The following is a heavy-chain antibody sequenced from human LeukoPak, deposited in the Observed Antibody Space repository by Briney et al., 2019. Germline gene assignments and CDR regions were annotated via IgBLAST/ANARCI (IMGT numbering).Heavy chain of an antibody. CDR2: ISVSGLTT. V-gene: IGHV3-23*01. CDR1: GFTFSTYA. CDR3: AKDGYDYDSSYSYFDY. J-gene: IGHJ4*02. D-gene: IGHD3-22*01. Sequence: GGSLRLSCAASGFTFSTYAMSWVRQAPGKGLEWVSPISVSGLTTYHADSVKGRFTISRDNSKNTLYLQMNTLRAEDTAVYYCAKDGYDYDSSYSYFDYWGQGTLVTVSS.